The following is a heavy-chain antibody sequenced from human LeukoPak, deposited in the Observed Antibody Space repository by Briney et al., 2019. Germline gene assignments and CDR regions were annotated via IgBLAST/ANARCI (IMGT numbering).Heavy chain of an antibody. V-gene: IGHV3-30-3*01. CDR2: ISYDGSNK. J-gene: IGHJ6*02. Sequence: ARSPRLSCAASGFTFSSYAMHWVRQAPGKGLEWVAVISYDGSNKYYADSVKGRFTISRDNSKNTLYLQMNSLRAGDTAVYYCARLYEQWLSTNYGMDVWGQGTTVAVSS. D-gene: IGHD6-19*01. CDR3: ARLYEQWLSTNYGMDV. CDR1: GFTFSSYA.